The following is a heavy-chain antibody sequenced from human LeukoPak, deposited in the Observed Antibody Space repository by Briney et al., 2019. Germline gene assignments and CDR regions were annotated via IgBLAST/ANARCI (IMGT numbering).Heavy chain of an antibody. CDR2: IIPIFGTA. V-gene: IGHV1-69*06. D-gene: IGHD3-10*01. CDR3: ARDGSGSYSANDY. J-gene: IGHJ4*02. Sequence: SVKVSCKASGYTFTGYYMHWVRQAPGQGLEWMGGIIPIFGTANYAQKFQGRVTITADKSTSTAYMELNSLRAEDTAVYYCARDGSGSYSANDYWGQGTLVTVSS. CDR1: GYTFTGYY.